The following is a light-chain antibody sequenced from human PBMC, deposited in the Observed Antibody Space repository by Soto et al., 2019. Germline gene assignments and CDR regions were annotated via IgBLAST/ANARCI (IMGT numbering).Light chain of an antibody. CDR1: SSDLGSYNL. Sequence: QSALTQPASVSGSPGQSITISCTGTSSDLGSYNLVSWYQQHPGKAPKLMIYEVSKRPSGVSNRFSGSKSGNTASLTISGLQAEDEADYYCCSYAGSSTFEVFGTGTKVTVL. V-gene: IGLV2-23*02. CDR2: EVS. J-gene: IGLJ1*01. CDR3: CSYAGSSTFEV.